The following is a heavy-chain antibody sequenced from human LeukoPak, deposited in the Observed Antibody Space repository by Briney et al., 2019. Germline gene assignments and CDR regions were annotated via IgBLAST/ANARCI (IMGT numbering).Heavy chain of an antibody. CDR1: GGSISSSSYY. J-gene: IGHJ2*01. V-gene: IGHV4-39*01. D-gene: IGHD5-18*01. CDR3: ARRDDRYGPYWYFDL. CDR2: IYYSGST. Sequence: SETLSLTCTVSGGSISSSSYYWGWIRQPPGKGLEWIGSIYYSGSTYYNPSLKSRVTISVDTSKNQFSLKLSSVTAADTAVYYCARRDDRYGPYWYFDLWGRGTLVTVSS.